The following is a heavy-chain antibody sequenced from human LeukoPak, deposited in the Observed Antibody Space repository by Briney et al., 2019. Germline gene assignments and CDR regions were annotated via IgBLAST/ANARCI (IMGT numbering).Heavy chain of an antibody. CDR2: ISWDGGST. CDR3: AKDTSRGYNYYYYMDV. V-gene: IGHV3-43*01. D-gene: IGHD5-12*01. CDR1: GFTFDDYT. J-gene: IGHJ6*03. Sequence: AGGSLRLSCAASGFTFDDYTMHWVRQAPGKGLEWVSLISWDGGSTYYGDSVKGRFTISRDNSKNSLYLQMNSLRTEDTALYYCAKDTSRGYNYYYYMDVWGKGTTVTVSS.